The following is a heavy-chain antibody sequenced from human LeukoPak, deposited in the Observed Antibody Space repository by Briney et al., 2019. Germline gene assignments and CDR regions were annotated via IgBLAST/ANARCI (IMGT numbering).Heavy chain of an antibody. CDR1: GFTFSSFE. CDR3: ARSFPNQQGY. CDR2: IDSRGSTI. J-gene: IGHJ4*02. V-gene: IGHV3-48*03. Sequence: PGGSLRLSCAASGFTFSSFEMNWVRQAPGKRLEWISYIDSRGSTIYYADSVKGRFTISRDNAKNSLYMQMNSLRAEDTAVYHCARSFPNQQGYWGQGTLVTVSS. D-gene: IGHD1-14*01.